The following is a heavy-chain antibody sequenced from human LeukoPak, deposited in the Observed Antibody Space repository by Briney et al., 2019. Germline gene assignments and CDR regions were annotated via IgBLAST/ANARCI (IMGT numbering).Heavy chain of an antibody. D-gene: IGHD6-13*01. V-gene: IGHV3-23*01. CDR2: ISGSGGST. Sequence: GGSLRLSCAASGFTFSTYAMSWVRQAPGRGLEWVSTISGSGGSTYHADSVKGRFTISRDSSKNTIYLQMNSLRGEDTAIYYCARVIRAAAGKGYFDHWGQGPLVSVSS. CDR3: ARVIRAAAGKGYFDH. J-gene: IGHJ4*02. CDR1: GFTFSTYA.